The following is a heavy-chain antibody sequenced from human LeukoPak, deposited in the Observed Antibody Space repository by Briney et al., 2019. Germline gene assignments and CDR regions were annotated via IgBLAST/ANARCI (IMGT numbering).Heavy chain of an antibody. V-gene: IGHV4-39*07. Sequence: PSETLSLTCTVSGGSISSSSYYWGWIRQPPGKGLEWIGRIYYSGSTYYNPSLKSRVTISVDRSKNQFSLKLTSVTAADTAVYYCARQGYCSGTSCYAGGDWFDPWGQGTLVTVSS. CDR3: ARQGYCSGTSCYAGGDWFDP. CDR1: GGSISSSSYY. J-gene: IGHJ5*02. CDR2: IYYSGST. D-gene: IGHD2-2*01.